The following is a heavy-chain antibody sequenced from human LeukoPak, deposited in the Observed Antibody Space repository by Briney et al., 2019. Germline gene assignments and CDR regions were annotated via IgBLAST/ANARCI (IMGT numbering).Heavy chain of an antibody. V-gene: IGHV4-39*07. CDR2: ISYTGNT. CDR3: ARSLDYVYCGGDCQGAFDV. Sequence: SETLSLTCTVSGGSISSSSYYWGWIRQPPGKGLEWIGSISYTGNTYYNPPLKSRVTISIDTSGNQFSLKLSSVSAADTAVYYCARSLDYVYCGGDCQGAFDVWGQGTMVTVSS. CDR1: GGSISSSSYY. J-gene: IGHJ3*01. D-gene: IGHD2-21*02.